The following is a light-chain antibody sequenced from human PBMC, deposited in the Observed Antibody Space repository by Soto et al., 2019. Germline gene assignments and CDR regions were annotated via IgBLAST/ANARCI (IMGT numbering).Light chain of an antibody. V-gene: IGLV2-11*01. J-gene: IGLJ2*01. CDR1: GSDVGGHNY. Sequence: QSALTQPRSVSGSPGQSVTISCTGTGSDVGGHNYVSWYQQHPGKAPKLMIFDVTKRPSGVPDHFSGSKSGNTASLTISGLQAEDEADYYCCSYAGSYTWVFGGGTKLTVL. CDR2: DVT. CDR3: CSYAGSYTWV.